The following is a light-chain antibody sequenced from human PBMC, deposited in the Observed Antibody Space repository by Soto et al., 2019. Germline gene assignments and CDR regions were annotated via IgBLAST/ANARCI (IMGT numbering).Light chain of an antibody. Sequence: DIQMTQSPSTLSGSVGDRVTITCRASQTISSWLAWYQQKPGKAPKLLIYKASTLKSGVPSRFTCSGSGTEFTFSISSLPPDDFATSYWQHYNSYSEAVGQGTKVDSK. CDR1: QTISSW. V-gene: IGKV1-5*03. J-gene: IGKJ1*01. CDR3: QHYNSYSEA. CDR2: KAS.